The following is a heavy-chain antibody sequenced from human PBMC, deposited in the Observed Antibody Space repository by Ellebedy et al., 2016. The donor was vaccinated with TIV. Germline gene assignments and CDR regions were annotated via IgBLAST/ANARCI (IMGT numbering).Heavy chain of an antibody. CDR3: VRGWSGSG. CDR1: GFTFSSSW. J-gene: IGHJ4*02. V-gene: IGHV3-74*01. Sequence: GESLKISCAASGFTFSSSWMHWVRQVPGKGPVWVSGINGDGSTTNYVDSAKGRFTISRDNAKNTLYLQTNSLRVEDTAVYYCVRGWSGSGWGQGTLVTVSS. D-gene: IGHD3-3*01. CDR2: INGDGSTT.